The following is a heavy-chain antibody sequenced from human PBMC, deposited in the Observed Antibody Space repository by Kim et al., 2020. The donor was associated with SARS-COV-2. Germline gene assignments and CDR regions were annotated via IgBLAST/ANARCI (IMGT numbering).Heavy chain of an antibody. CDR3: ARDRDWGGSYYYYGMDV. D-gene: IGHD7-27*01. CDR1: GFTFSSYS. Sequence: GGSLRLSCAASGFTFSSYSMNWVRQAPGKGLEWVSSISSSSSYIYYADSVKGRFTISRDNAKNSLYLQMNSLRAEDTAVYYCARDRDWGGSYYYYGMDVWGQGTTVTVSS. J-gene: IGHJ6*02. CDR2: ISSSSSYI. V-gene: IGHV3-21*01.